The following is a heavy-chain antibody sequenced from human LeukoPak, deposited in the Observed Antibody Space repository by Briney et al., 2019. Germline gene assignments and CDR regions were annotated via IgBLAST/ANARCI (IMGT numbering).Heavy chain of an antibody. CDR2: ISYDGSNK. Sequence: VGSLRLSCAASGFTFSSSAMHWVRQAPGKGLEWVALISYDGSNKYSADSVKGRFTISRDNSKNTLYLQMNSLRAEDTAVYYCARDLASFGELPYNWFDPWGQGTLVTVSS. V-gene: IGHV3-30*04. CDR1: GFTFSSSA. J-gene: IGHJ5*02. CDR3: ARDLASFGELPYNWFDP. D-gene: IGHD3-10*01.